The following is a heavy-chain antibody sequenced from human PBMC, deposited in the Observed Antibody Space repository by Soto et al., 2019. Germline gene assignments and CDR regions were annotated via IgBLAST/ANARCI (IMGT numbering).Heavy chain of an antibody. Sequence: QVQLVESGGGVVQPGRSLRLSCAASGFTFSSYAMHWVRQAPGKGLECVAVISYDGSNKYYADSVKGRFTISRDNSKNTLYLQMNSLRAEDTAVYYCARWYGWGQGTLVIVSS. V-gene: IGHV3-30-3*01. J-gene: IGHJ4*02. D-gene: IGHD4-17*01. CDR3: ARWYG. CDR1: GFTFSSYA. CDR2: ISYDGSNK.